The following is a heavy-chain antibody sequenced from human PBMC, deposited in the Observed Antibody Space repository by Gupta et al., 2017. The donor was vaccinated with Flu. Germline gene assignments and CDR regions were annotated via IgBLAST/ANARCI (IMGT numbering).Heavy chain of an antibody. CDR2: ISHSADST. CDR3: AKQYLVVVAAAQPYYHYMDV. Sequence: QAPGKGLEWVSTISHSADSTYYAESVKGRFTISRDNSKNTLHLQMSRLRVEDTAVYYCAKQYLVVVAAAQPYYHYMDVWGKGTTVTVSS. D-gene: IGHD2-2*01. J-gene: IGHJ6*03. V-gene: IGHV3-23*01.